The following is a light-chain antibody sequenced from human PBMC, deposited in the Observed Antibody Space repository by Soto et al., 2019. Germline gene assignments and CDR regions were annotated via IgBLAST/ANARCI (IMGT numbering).Light chain of an antibody. CDR1: QDIGNY. CDR3: QQYKSYPFT. J-gene: IGKJ3*01. Sequence: DIQMTQSPSSLSASVGDRVSITCRASQDIGNYLAWVQQKPGKAPKFLIYGASNLQSGAPSRFSGSGSGTDFTLTISSLQPEDFATYYCQQYKSYPFTFGPGTKMDTK. V-gene: IGKV1-16*01. CDR2: GAS.